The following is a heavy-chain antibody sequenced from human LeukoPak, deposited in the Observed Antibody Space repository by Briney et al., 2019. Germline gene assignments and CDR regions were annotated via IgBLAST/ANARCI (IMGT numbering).Heavy chain of an antibody. J-gene: IGHJ4*02. CDR2: IYSGGST. Sequence: PGGSLRLSCAASGLTVSSTHMSWVRQTPGKGLEWVSVIYSGGSTYYADSVKGRFTISRDNSKNTLYLQMNSLRAEDTAVYYCARTASSGYLYFDYWGQGTLVTVSS. V-gene: IGHV3-66*01. D-gene: IGHD3-22*01. CDR3: ARTASSGYLYFDY. CDR1: GLTVSSTH.